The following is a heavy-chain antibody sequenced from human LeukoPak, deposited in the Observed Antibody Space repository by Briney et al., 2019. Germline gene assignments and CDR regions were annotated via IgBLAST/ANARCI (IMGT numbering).Heavy chain of an antibody. J-gene: IGHJ6*03. Sequence: SETLSLTCTVSGGSISSGSYYWSWIRQPAGKGLEWIGRIYTSGSTNYNPSLKSRVTISVDTSKNQFSLKLSSVTAEDTAVYYCARAFITISDSYYYYMDVWGKGTTVTVSS. CDR2: IYTSGST. V-gene: IGHV4-61*02. CDR3: ARAFITISDSYYYYMDV. CDR1: GGSISSGSYY. D-gene: IGHD3-3*01.